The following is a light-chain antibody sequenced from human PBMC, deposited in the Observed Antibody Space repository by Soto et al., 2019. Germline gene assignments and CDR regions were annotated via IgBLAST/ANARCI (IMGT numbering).Light chain of an antibody. J-gene: IGKJ4*01. CDR3: QQYGTSPPLP. CDR1: QSVSSSE. Sequence: EIVLTQSPGTLSLSPGERATLSCRASQSVSSSELAWYQQKPDQAPRLLVYSASSRATGIPDRISGSGSGADFTLTISRLEPEDFAVYYCQQYGTSPPLPFGGGTKVEIK. CDR2: SAS. V-gene: IGKV3-20*01.